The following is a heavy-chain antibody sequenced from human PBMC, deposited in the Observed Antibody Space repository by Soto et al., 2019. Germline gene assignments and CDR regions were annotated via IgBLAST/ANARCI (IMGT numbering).Heavy chain of an antibody. CDR1: GGSISSGDYY. CDR2: IYYSGST. Sequence: SETLSLTCTVSGGSISSGDYYWSWIRQPPGKGLEWIGYIYYSGSTYYNPSLKSRVTISVDTSKNQFSLKLSSVTAADTAVYYGAREGIAAAWGFDPWGQGTLVTVSS. J-gene: IGHJ5*02. V-gene: IGHV4-30-4*01. D-gene: IGHD6-13*01. CDR3: AREGIAAAWGFDP.